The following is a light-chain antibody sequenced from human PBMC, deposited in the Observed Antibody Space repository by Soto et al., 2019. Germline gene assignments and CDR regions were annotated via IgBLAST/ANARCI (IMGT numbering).Light chain of an antibody. Sequence: DIQRTRSPSSLSASVGDRVTITCRASQSISSYLNWYQQKPGKAPKLMIFAASSLQSGVPSRFSGSGSGTDFTLTISSLQPEDFATYYWQQSYSTPPTFGGGTKVDIK. CDR3: QQSYSTPPT. J-gene: IGKJ4*01. CDR2: AAS. CDR1: QSISSY. V-gene: IGKV1-39*01.